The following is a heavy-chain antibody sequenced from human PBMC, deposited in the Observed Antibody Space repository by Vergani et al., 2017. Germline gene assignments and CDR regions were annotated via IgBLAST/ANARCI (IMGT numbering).Heavy chain of an antibody. CDR3: AKDFGTSSGGNWFDP. CDR1: GFTSAGYA. CDR2: ISWNSNSI. Sequence: EVQLEESGGGLVLPGRSLRLSCVASGFTSAGYAMHWVRQAPGKGLEWVSGISWNSNSIGYADSVKGRFTISRDNAKNSLYLQMNSLRAEDTALYYCAKDFGTSSGGNWFDPWGQGTLVTVSS. J-gene: IGHJ5*02. V-gene: IGHV3-9*02. D-gene: IGHD6-6*01.